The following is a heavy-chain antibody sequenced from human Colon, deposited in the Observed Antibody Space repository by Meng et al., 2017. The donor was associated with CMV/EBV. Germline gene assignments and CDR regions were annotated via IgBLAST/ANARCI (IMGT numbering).Heavy chain of an antibody. V-gene: IGHV3-30-3*01. D-gene: IGHD2-15*01. J-gene: IGHJ4*02. CDR2: ISYDGTDK. Sequence: GASLKISCEASGFTFSSYSIHWVRQAPGKGLEWVALISYDGTDKYYADSVKGQFTISRDNSKNTLYLQMNSLRTEDTAVYYCAREMGHKKRIFDYWGQGTLVTVSS. CDR3: AREMGHKKRIFDY. CDR1: GFTFSSYS.